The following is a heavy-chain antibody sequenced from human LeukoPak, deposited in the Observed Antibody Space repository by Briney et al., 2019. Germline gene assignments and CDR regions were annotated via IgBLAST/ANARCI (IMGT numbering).Heavy chain of an antibody. CDR2: ISGSGGST. V-gene: IGHV3-23*01. Sequence: GGSLRLSCVASGFTFSSYAMSWVRQAPGKGLEWVSAISGSGGSTHYADSVKGRFTISRDNSMHTLYLQMNSLRAEDTAVYYCAKSDYYDSSGHPSSFDYWGQGTLVTVSS. J-gene: IGHJ4*02. CDR1: GFTFSSYA. CDR3: AKSDYYDSSGHPSSFDY. D-gene: IGHD3-22*01.